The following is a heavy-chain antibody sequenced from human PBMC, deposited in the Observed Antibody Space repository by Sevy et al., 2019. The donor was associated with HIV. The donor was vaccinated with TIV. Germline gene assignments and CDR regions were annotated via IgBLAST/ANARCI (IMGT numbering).Heavy chain of an antibody. Sequence: GGSLRLSCAASGFTFTEFVMSWVRQSPGKGLEWVSTINSSGGSTYYADSVKGRFTISRDNSQNTLDLHMNSLRAEDTAAYYCAKDVVGGYYDSSGYSDHWGQGTLVTVSS. V-gene: IGHV3-23*01. CDR2: INSSGGST. CDR3: AKDVVGGYYDSSGYSDH. CDR1: GFTFTEFV. D-gene: IGHD3-22*01. J-gene: IGHJ4*02.